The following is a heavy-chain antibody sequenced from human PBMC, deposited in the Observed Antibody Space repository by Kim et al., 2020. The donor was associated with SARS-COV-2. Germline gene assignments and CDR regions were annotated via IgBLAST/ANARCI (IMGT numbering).Heavy chain of an antibody. CDR2: ISGSGGST. D-gene: IGHD3-9*01. Sequence: GGSLRLSCAASGFTFSSYAMSWVRQAPGKGLEWVSAISGSGGSTYYADSVKGRFTISRDNSKNTLYLQMNSLRAEDTAVYYCATRLAISLGDNWFDPWGQGTLVTVSS. J-gene: IGHJ5*02. V-gene: IGHV3-23*01. CDR1: GFTFSSYA. CDR3: ATRLAISLGDNWFDP.